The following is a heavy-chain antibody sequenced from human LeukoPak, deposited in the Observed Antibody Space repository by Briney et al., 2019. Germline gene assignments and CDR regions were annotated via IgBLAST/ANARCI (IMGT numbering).Heavy chain of an antibody. CDR3: ARGARTAAGREDWFDP. D-gene: IGHD6-13*01. CDR2: ISYDGSNK. J-gene: IGHJ5*02. Sequence: GGSLRLSCAASGFTFSSYAMHWVRQAPGKGLEWVAVISYDGSNKYYADSVKGRFTISRDNSKSTLYLQMNSLRAEDTAVYYCARGARTAAGREDWFDPWGQGTLVTVSS. CDR1: GFTFSSYA. V-gene: IGHV3-30*04.